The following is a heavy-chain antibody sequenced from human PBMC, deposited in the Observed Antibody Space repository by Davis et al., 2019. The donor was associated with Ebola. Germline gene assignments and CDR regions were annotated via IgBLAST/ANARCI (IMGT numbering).Heavy chain of an antibody. CDR2: INHSGST. D-gene: IGHD2-15*01. CDR1: GGSFSGYY. J-gene: IGHJ6*02. CDR3: ARARVVVVAARYIYYYYGMDV. V-gene: IGHV4-34*01. Sequence: GSLRPSCAAYGGSFSGYYWSWIRQPPGKGLEWIGEINHSGSTNYNPSLKSRVTISVDTSKNQFSLKLSSVTAADTAVYYCARARVVVVAARYIYYYYGMDVWGQGTTVTVSS.